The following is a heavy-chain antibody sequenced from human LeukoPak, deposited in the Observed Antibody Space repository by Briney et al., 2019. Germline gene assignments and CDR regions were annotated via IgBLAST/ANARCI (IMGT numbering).Heavy chain of an antibody. CDR3: ARRAPRGYYGSGSYSNYFDY. J-gene: IGHJ4*02. Sequence: SETLSLTCTVSGGSISSSGYYWGWIRQPPGKGLEWIGSIYYSGSTYYNPSLKSRVTISVDTSKNQFSLKLSSVTAADTAVYYCARRAPRGYYGSGSYSNYFDYWGQGTLVTVSS. CDR2: IYYSGST. D-gene: IGHD3-10*01. CDR1: GGSISSSGYY. V-gene: IGHV4-39*01.